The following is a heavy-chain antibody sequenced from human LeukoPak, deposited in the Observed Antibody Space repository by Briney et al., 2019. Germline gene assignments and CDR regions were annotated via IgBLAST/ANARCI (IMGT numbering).Heavy chain of an antibody. Sequence: GGSLRLSCAASGFTFSSYAMSWVRQAPGKGLEWVSAISGSGGSTFYADSVKGRFTISRDNSKNTLYLQMNSLRAEDTAVYYCAKDPYSGSYFDYWGQGTLVTVSS. CDR2: ISGSGGST. CDR3: AKDPYSGSYFDY. V-gene: IGHV3-23*01. J-gene: IGHJ4*02. D-gene: IGHD1-26*01. CDR1: GFTFSSYA.